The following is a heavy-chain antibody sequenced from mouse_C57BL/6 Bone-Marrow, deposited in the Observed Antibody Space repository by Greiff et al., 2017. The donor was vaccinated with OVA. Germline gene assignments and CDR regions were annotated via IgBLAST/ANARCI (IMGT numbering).Heavy chain of an antibody. V-gene: IGHV5-12*01. Sequence: EVKLVESGGGLVQPGGSLKLSCAASGFTFSDYYMYWVRQTPEKRLEWVAYISNGGGSTYYPDTVKGRFTISRDNAKTTLYLQMSRLKSEDTAMYYCARRRANWDYFDYWGQGTTLTVSS. CDR3: ARRRANWDYFDY. D-gene: IGHD4-1*01. CDR2: ISNGGGST. J-gene: IGHJ2*01. CDR1: GFTFSDYY.